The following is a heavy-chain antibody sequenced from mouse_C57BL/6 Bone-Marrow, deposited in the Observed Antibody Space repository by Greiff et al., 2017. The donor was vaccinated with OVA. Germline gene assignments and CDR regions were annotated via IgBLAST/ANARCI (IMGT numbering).Heavy chain of an antibody. CDR1: GFTFSDAW. J-gene: IGHJ2*01. CDR3: TRRWDGNYFDY. D-gene: IGHD4-1*01. Sequence: EVHLVESGGGLVQPGGSMKLSCAASGFTFSDAWMDWVRQSPEKGLEWVAEIRNKANNHATYYAESVKGRFTISRDDSKSSVYLQMNSLRAEDTGIYYCTRRWDGNYFDYWGQGTTLTVSS. V-gene: IGHV6-6*01. CDR2: IRNKANNHAT.